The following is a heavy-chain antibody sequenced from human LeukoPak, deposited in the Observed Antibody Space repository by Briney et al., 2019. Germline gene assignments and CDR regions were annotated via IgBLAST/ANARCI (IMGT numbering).Heavy chain of an antibody. Sequence: ASVKVSCKASGYTLTGYYMHWVRQAPGQGLEWMGWINPNSGGTNYAQKFQGRVTMTRDTSISTAYMELSRLRSDDTAVYYCARLGPSSSSWREVDYWGQGTLVTVSS. CDR1: GYTLTGYY. CDR3: ARLGPSSSSWREVDY. CDR2: INPNSGGT. V-gene: IGHV1-2*02. J-gene: IGHJ4*02. D-gene: IGHD6-13*01.